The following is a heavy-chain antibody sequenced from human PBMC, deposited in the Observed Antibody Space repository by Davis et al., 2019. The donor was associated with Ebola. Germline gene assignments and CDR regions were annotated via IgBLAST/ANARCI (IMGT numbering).Heavy chain of an antibody. Sequence: GESLKISCAASGFTFSSYAMSWVRQAPGKGLEWVSAISGSGGSTYYADSVKGRFTISRDNSKNTLYLQMNSLRAEDTAVYYCAKTPYDFWSGYPTYYYYGMDVWGQGTTVTVSS. J-gene: IGHJ6*02. CDR1: GFTFSSYA. CDR3: AKTPYDFWSGYPTYYYYGMDV. V-gene: IGHV3-23*01. CDR2: ISGSGGST. D-gene: IGHD3-3*01.